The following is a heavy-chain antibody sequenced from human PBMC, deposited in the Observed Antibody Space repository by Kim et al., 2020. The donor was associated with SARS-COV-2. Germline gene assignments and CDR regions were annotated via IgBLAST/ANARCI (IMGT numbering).Heavy chain of an antibody. J-gene: IGHJ4*02. CDR3: AIAVAHRGFDY. Sequence: ANYAQKFQGRVTSSADQSTSTAYMELRSLRSEGTAVYYCAIAVAHRGFDYWGQGTLVTVSS. CDR2: A. V-gene: IGHV1-69*01. D-gene: IGHD6-19*01.